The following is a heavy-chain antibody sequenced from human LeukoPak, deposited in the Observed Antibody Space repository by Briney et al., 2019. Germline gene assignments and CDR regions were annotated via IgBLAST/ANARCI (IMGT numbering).Heavy chain of an antibody. D-gene: IGHD3-10*01. Sequence: PGRSLRLSRAASGFTFDDYAMHWVRQAPGKGLEWVSGISWNSGSIGYADSVKGRFTISRDNAKNSLYLQMNSLRAEDTALYYCAKAVWSMVRGVTFDYWGQGTLVTVSS. J-gene: IGHJ4*02. CDR1: GFTFDDYA. CDR2: ISWNSGSI. CDR3: AKAVWSMVRGVTFDY. V-gene: IGHV3-9*01.